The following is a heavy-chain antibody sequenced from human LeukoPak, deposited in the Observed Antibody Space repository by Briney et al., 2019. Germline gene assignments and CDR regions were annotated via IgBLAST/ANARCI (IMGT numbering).Heavy chain of an antibody. CDR2: TYYRSTWYN. CDR1: GDSFSSNCVT. D-gene: IGHD2-2*01. Sequence: SQTLSLTCAISGDSFSSNCVTWNWIRQSPSRGLEWLGRTYYRSTWYNDYAVSVRGRITVNPDTSKNQFSLHLNSVTPEDTAVYYCARRLTQYDCFDPWGQGILVTVSS. CDR3: ARRLTQYDCFDP. V-gene: IGHV6-1*01. J-gene: IGHJ5*02.